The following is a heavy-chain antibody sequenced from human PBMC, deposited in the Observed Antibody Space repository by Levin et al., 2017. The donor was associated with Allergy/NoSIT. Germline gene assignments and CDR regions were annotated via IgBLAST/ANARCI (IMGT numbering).Heavy chain of an antibody. CDR2: IKQDGSEK. CDR3: ARDWEMATISAFDI. Sequence: GESLKISCAASGFTFSNYWMSWVRQAPGKGLEWVANIKQDGSEKYYVDSVKGRFTISRDNAKNSLYLQMNSLRAEDTAVYYCARDWEMATISAFDIWGQGTMVTVSS. V-gene: IGHV3-7*01. CDR1: GFTFSNYW. J-gene: IGHJ3*02. D-gene: IGHD5-24*01.